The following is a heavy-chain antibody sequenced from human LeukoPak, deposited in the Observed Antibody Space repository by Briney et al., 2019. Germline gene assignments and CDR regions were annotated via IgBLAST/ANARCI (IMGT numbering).Heavy chain of an antibody. CDR2: IYYSGST. D-gene: IGHD6-19*01. J-gene: IGHJ1*01. V-gene: IGHV4-61*01. Sequence: SETLSLTCTVSGDSVRTSNSYWGWIRQPPGKGLEWIGYIYYSGSTNYNPSLKSRVTISVDTSKNQFSLKLSSVTAADTAVYYCARGVTGGWYGDFQHWGQGTLVTVSS. CDR1: GDSVRTSNSY. CDR3: ARGVTGGWYGDFQH.